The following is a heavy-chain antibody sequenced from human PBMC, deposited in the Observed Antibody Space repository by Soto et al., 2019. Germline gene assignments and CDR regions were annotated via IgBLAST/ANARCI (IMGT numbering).Heavy chain of an antibody. Sequence: GVSLRLSCAASGFTFSSYAMSWVPQAPGKGLEWVSAVSGSGGSTYYSDSVKGRFTISRDNSKNTLYLQMNSLRVKDTAVYYCAKSPADYGSESYQFDPWGQVTLVTVSS. J-gene: IGHJ5*02. D-gene: IGHD3-10*01. CDR3: AKSPADYGSESYQFDP. V-gene: IGHV3-23*01. CDR2: VSGSGGST. CDR1: GFTFSSYA.